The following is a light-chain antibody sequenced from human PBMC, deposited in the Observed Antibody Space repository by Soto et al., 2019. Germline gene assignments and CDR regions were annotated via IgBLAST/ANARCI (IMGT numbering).Light chain of an antibody. CDR2: GAS. CDR3: QQYNTYEGT. V-gene: IGKV3-20*01. CDR1: QSVSTNQ. Sequence: EIVLPQSPGTLSLSPGARATLSCRASQSVSTNQLAWYQQKPGQAPRLLIYGASSRATGIADRFSGSGSGTDFTLTISSLQPDDFGSYYCQQYNTYEGTFGQGTKVDIK. J-gene: IGKJ1*01.